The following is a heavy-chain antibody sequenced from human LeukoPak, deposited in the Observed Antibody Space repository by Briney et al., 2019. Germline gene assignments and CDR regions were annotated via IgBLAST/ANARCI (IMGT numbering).Heavy chain of an antibody. J-gene: IGHJ3*02. D-gene: IGHD3-9*01. V-gene: IGHV1-18*01. CDR2: ISAYNGNT. Sequence: ASVTVSCKAAGYSLITYGISWVRQAAGQGLEWMGWISAYNGNTNYAQKLQGRVTVTTDTSTNTAYMELRSLRSDDTAVYYCARERKSSYDTLTGYYKSDAFDIWGQGTMVTVSS. CDR1: GYSLITYG. CDR3: ARERKSSYDTLTGYYKSDAFDI.